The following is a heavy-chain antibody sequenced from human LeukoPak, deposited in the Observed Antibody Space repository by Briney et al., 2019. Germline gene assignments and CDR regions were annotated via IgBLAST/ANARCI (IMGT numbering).Heavy chain of an antibody. CDR2: IYYSGST. CDR3: AREPGYSSGWYAIDY. CDR1: GGSISSYY. Sequence: PSETLSLTCTVSGGSISSYYWSWIRQPPGKGLEWIGYIYYSGSTNYNPSLKSRVTISVDTSKNQFSLKLSSVTAADTAVYYCAREPGYSSGWYAIDYWGQGTLVTVSS. J-gene: IGHJ4*02. D-gene: IGHD6-19*01. V-gene: IGHV4-59*01.